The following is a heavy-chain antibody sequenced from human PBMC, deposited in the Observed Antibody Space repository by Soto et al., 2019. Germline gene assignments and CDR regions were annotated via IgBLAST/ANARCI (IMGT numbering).Heavy chain of an antibody. V-gene: IGHV3-11*06. J-gene: IGHJ3*02. Sequence: AGGSLRLCCAASGFTFSDYYMSWIRQAPGKGLEWISYISSSSSYTNYADSVKGRFTISRDNAKNSLYLQMNSLRAEDTAVYYCARDGGAAAGRVDAFDIWGQGTMVTVSS. D-gene: IGHD6-13*01. CDR3: ARDGGAAAGRVDAFDI. CDR2: ISSSSSYT. CDR1: GFTFSDYY.